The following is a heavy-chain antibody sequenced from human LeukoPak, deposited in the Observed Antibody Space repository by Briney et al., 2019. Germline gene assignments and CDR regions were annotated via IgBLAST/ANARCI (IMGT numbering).Heavy chain of an antibody. Sequence: SETLSLTCTVSGGSISSYYWSWIRHPPGKGLEWIGYIHYSGSTNYNPSPKSRVTISVDTSKNQFSLKLSSVTAADTAVYYCARRVYSGDWFDPWGQGTLVTVSS. CDR2: IHYSGST. CDR1: GGSISSYY. CDR3: ARRVYSGDWFDP. V-gene: IGHV4-59*01. J-gene: IGHJ5*02. D-gene: IGHD2-15*01.